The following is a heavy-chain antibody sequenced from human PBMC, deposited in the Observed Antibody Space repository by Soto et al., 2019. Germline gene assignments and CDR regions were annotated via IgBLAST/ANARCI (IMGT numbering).Heavy chain of an antibody. V-gene: IGHV3-73*01. J-gene: IGHJ5*02. CDR1: GFTFSGSA. CDR3: TRPDRQTYRSSSWFDP. CDR2: IRSKANSYAT. Sequence: GGSLRLSCAASGFTFSGSAMHWVRQASGKGLEWVGRIRSKANSYATAYAASVKGRFTISRDDSKNTAYLQMNSLKTEDTAVYYCTRPDRQTYRSSSWFDPWGQGTLVTVSS. D-gene: IGHD6-6*01.